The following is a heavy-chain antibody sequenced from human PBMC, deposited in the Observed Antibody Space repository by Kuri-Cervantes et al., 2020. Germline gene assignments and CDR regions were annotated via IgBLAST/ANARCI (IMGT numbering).Heavy chain of an antibody. Sequence: SLKISCAASGFTFSSYSMNWVRQAPGKGLEWVSGISWNSGSIGYADSVKGRFTISRDNAKNSLYLQMNSLRAEDTALYYCVRQRDAFDIWGQGTMVTV. D-gene: IGHD6-25*01. CDR2: ISWNSGSI. J-gene: IGHJ3*02. CDR3: VRQRDAFDI. CDR1: GFTFSSYS. V-gene: IGHV3-9*01.